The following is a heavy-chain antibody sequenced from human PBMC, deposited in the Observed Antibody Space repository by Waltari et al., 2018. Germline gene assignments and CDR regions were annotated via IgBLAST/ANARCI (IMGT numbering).Heavy chain of an antibody. CDR3: ARGGAVAGLNFQH. Sequence: QVQLVESGGGVVQPGRSLRLSCAASGFTFSSYAMHWVRQAPGKGLECVSVISYVGSNKYYAVSVKGRFTISRDNSKNSLYLQMNSLGAEDTAVYYCARGGAVAGLNFQHWGQGTLVTVSS. D-gene: IGHD6-19*01. CDR1: GFTFSSYA. CDR2: ISYVGSNK. J-gene: IGHJ1*01. V-gene: IGHV3-30-3*01.